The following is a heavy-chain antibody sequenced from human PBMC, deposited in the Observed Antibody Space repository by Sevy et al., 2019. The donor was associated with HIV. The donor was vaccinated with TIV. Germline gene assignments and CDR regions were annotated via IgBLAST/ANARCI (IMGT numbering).Heavy chain of an antibody. J-gene: IGHJ6*02. CDR2: ISGSAGST. V-gene: IGHV3-23*01. CDR1: GFTFSTYT. CDR3: AKGDRTFYGLDV. D-gene: IGHD2-15*01. Sequence: GGSLRLSCAASGFTFSTYTMSWVRQAPGKGLEWVSAISGSAGSTYYADLVQGRFTISREKSKNKLYLQMNSLRAEDTAVYYCAKGDRTFYGLDVWGQGTTVTVSS.